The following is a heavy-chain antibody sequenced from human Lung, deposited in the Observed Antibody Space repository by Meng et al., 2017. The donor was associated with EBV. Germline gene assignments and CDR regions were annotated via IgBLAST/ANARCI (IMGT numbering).Heavy chain of an antibody. V-gene: IGHV3-30*03. Sequence: QVQLVEAGGGVVQPGRSLRLSCAASGFTFSSYGMHWVRQAPGKGLEWVAVISYDGSNKYYADSVKGRFTFSRDNSKNTLYLQMNSLRAEDTAVYYCATQNFDYWGRGTLVTVSS. CDR1: GFTFSSYG. CDR2: ISYDGSNK. CDR3: ATQNFDY. J-gene: IGHJ4*02.